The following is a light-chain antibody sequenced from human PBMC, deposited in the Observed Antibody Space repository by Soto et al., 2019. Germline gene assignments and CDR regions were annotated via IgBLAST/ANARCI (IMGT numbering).Light chain of an antibody. V-gene: IGKV3-15*01. CDR3: QQYNSWPLT. Sequence: EVLMTQSPATLSVSPGDRVTLSCRASQSVYSNLAGYQQKPGQAPRLLIYGASTRATGLPARFSGSGSGTEFTLTISSLQSEDFAVYYCQQYNSWPLTFGGGNKVEIK. CDR2: GAS. CDR1: QSVYSN. J-gene: IGKJ4*01.